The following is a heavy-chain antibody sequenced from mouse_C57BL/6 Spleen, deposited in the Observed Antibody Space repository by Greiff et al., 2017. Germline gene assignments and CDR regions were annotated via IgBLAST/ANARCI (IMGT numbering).Heavy chain of an antibody. Sequence: EVKLMESGGGLVKPGGSLKLSCAASGFTFSSYAMSWVRQTPEKRLEWVATISDGGSYTYYPDNVKGRFTISRDNAKNNLYLQMSQLKSEDTALYYCSRDLGGGWGAYWGQGTLVTVSA. CDR2: ISDGGSYT. CDR3: SRDLGGGWGAY. V-gene: IGHV5-4*01. J-gene: IGHJ3*01. D-gene: IGHD3-3*01. CDR1: GFTFSSYA.